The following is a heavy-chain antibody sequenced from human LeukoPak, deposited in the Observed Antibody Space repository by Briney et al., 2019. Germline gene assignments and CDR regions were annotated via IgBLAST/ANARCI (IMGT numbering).Heavy chain of an antibody. CDR2: IYPGDADA. Sequence: EALKISCQGSGYSFTTFWIGWGRPMPGKGLGWRGIIYPGDADARYSPSLQGQVTISANKSISTAHLQWSSLKTSDTAMYYCARQGGSFLSNFDYWGQGTLVTVSS. V-gene: IGHV5-51*01. J-gene: IGHJ4*02. CDR1: GYSFTTFW. D-gene: IGHD1-26*01. CDR3: ARQGGSFLSNFDY.